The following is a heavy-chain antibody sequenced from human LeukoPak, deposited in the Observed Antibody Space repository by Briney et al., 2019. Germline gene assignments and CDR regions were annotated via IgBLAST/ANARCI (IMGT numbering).Heavy chain of an antibody. CDR1: GYTLTELS. CDR2: FDPEDGET. D-gene: IGHD1-26*01. V-gene: IGHV1-24*01. Sequence: ASVKASCKVSGYTLTELSMHWVRQAPGKGLEWMGGFDPEDGETIYAQKFQGRVTMTEDTSTDTAYMELSSLRSEDTAVYYCATEGGYSGSYYFDYWGQGTLVTVSS. J-gene: IGHJ4*02. CDR3: ATEGGYSGSYYFDY.